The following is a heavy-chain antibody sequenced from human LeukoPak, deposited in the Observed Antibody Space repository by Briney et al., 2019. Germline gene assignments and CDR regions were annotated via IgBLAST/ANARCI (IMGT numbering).Heavy chain of an antibody. CDR3: ARVIVPAAGRYYFDS. V-gene: IGHV5-51*01. CDR2: LYPGDSDT. J-gene: IGHJ4*02. Sequence: GESLKISCKGSGYSFSNYWIGWVRQMPGKGLECMGILYPGDSDTRYSPSFEGQVTISADKSISTAYLQWSSLKASDTATYYCARVIVPAAGRYYFDSWGQGTLVTVSS. D-gene: IGHD2-2*01. CDR1: GYSFSNYW.